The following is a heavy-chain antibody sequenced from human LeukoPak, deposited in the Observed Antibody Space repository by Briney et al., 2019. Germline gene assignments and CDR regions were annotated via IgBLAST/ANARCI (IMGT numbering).Heavy chain of an antibody. D-gene: IGHD4-23*01. CDR2: IHTTGST. CDR1: GGFTTYDS. J-gene: IGHJ4*02. CDR3: ARGGGNRHFDS. V-gene: IGHV4-4*07. Sequence: SETPTLTCSASGGFTTYDSWNWIRQPAGKAPEWIGRIHTTGSTNYNPSLKSRLTMSLDKSKNQFSLKVTSMTAADTALYYCARGGGNRHFDSWGQGILVTVSS.